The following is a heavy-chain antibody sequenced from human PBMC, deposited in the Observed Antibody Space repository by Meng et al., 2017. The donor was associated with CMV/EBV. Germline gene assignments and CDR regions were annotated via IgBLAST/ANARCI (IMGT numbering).Heavy chain of an antibody. CDR2: VYYSGST. V-gene: IGHV4-30-4*08. D-gene: IGHD4-17*01. CDR3: ARGFRTATVTPPDY. Sequence: LRLSCTVSGGSISSGDYYWSWIRQPPGKGLEWIGYVYYSGSTYYNPSLKSRVTISVDTSKNQFSLKLSSVTAADTAVYYCARGFRTATVTPPDYWGQGTLVTVSS. J-gene: IGHJ4*02. CDR1: GGSISSGDYY.